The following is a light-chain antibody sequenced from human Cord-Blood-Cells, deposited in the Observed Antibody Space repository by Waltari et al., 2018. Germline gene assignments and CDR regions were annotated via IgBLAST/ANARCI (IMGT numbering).Light chain of an antibody. CDR3: SSYTSSSRV. J-gene: IGLJ2*01. V-gene: IGLV2-14*01. CDR2: DVS. Sequence: QSALTQPPSVSGSPGQSITIPCPGTSRDVGGYNYVSWYQQHPGKAPKLMIYDVSKRPSGVSNRFSGSKSGNTASLTISGLQAEDEADYYCSSYTSSSRVFGGGTKLTVL. CDR1: SRDVGGYNY.